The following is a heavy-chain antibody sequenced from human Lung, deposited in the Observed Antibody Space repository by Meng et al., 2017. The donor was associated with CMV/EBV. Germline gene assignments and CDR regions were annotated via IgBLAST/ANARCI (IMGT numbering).Heavy chain of an antibody. CDR2: IPHRGSS. J-gene: IGHJ1*01. Sequence: QVQLRHSGPQLVKPSQTRSLTCAGSGDSITNHNWWAWVRQPPGKGLEWIGEIPHRGSSAYNPSLKSRVSMSIDKSKNQFSLKLTSVTAADTAVYHCLRRSGGSVWGQGTLVTVSS. CDR1: GDSITNHNW. V-gene: IGHV4-4*02. D-gene: IGHD3-10*01. CDR3: LRRSGGSV.